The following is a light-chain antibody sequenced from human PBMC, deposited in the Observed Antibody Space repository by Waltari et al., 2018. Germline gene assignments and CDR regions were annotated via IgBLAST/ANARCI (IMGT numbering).Light chain of an antibody. Sequence: EIVMTQSPATLSVSPGERATLSCRASQSVSSNLAWYQQKPGQAPRLLIYGASTRATGIPARFRCRGSGTEFTLTISSLQSEDFAVYYCQQYNNWPPIFTFGPGTKVDIK. CDR2: GAS. J-gene: IGKJ3*01. CDR3: QQYNNWPPIFT. CDR1: QSVSSN. V-gene: IGKV3-15*01.